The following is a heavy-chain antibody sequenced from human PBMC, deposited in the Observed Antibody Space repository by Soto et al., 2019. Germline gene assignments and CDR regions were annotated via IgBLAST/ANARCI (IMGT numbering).Heavy chain of an antibody. CDR1: GGSISSSSYY. D-gene: IGHD3-22*01. CDR3: ARLYGGLRLFHYYYYGMDV. J-gene: IGHJ6*02. V-gene: IGHV4-39*01. Sequence: SETLSLTCTVSGGSISSSSYYWGWIRQPPGKGLEWIGSIYYSGSTYYNPSLKSRVTISVDTSKNQFSLKLSSVTAADTAVYYCARLYGGLRLFHYYYYGMDVWGQGTTVTVS. CDR2: IYYSGST.